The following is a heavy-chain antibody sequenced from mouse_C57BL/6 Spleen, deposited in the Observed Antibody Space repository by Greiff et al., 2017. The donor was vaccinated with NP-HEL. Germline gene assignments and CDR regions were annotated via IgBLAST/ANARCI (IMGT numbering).Heavy chain of an antibody. Sequence: EVHLVESGGGLVKPGGSLKLSCAASGFTFSSYAMSWVRQTPEKRLEWVATISDGGSYTYYPDNVKGRFTISRDNAKNNLYLQMSHLKSEDTAMYYCARVYYGSSKGFDYWGQGTTLTVSS. CDR1: GFTFSSYA. V-gene: IGHV5-4*01. CDR2: ISDGGSYT. D-gene: IGHD1-1*01. CDR3: ARVYYGSSKGFDY. J-gene: IGHJ2*01.